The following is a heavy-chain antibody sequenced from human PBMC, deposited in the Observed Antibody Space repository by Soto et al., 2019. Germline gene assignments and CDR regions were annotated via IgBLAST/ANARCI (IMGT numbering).Heavy chain of an antibody. J-gene: IGHJ6*02. V-gene: IGHV1-69*12. CDR3: AHRCAGPSCPINYYYGMDV. Sequence: QVQLVQSGAEVKKPGSSVKVSCKASGGTFSSYAISWVRQAPGQGLEWMGGIISIFGTADYAQKFQGRVTITADESTRTAYMELSSLRSEDTAVYYCAHRCAGPSCPINYYYGMDVWGQGTTVTVSS. CDR1: GGTFSSYA. CDR2: IISIFGTA. D-gene: IGHD2-2*01.